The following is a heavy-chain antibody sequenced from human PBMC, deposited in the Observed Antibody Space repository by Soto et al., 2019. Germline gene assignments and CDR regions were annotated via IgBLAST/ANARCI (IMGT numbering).Heavy chain of an antibody. CDR3: ARLMGLYSSCAFDI. J-gene: IGHJ3*02. V-gene: IGHV5-51*01. Sequence: GESLKISCNDFGYSFTTNWIAWVRQVPGKGLECMGIIYPHDSDTRYSPSFQGQVTISADKSINTAYLQWSSLKASDTAMYYCARLMGLYSSCAFDIWGQGTKVTVSS. D-gene: IGHD3-22*01. CDR1: GYSFTTNW. CDR2: IYPHDSDT.